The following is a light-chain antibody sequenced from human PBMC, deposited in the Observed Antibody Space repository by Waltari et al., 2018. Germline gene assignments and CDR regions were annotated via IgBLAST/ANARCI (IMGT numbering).Light chain of an antibody. CDR1: SSNIGRNY. J-gene: IGLJ2*01. CDR2: RNN. CDR3: AAWDDSLSGPV. Sequence: QSVLTQPPSASGTPGQRVTISCAGSSSNIGRNYVSWYQQLPGTAPKLLISRNNQRPSGVPDRFSGSKPGTSVSLAISGLRSEDEADYYCAAWDDSLSGPVFGGGTKLTVL. V-gene: IGLV1-47*01.